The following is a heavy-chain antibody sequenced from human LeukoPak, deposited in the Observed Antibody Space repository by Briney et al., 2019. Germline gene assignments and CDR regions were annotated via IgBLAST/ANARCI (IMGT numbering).Heavy chain of an antibody. J-gene: IGHJ4*02. D-gene: IGHD6-19*01. CDR3: ARETPDSSGWD. V-gene: IGHV3-7*01. CDR2: IKQDGSHK. CDR1: GFRLSTYW. Sequence: GGSLRLSCAASGFRLSTYWMSWVRQAPGKGLEWVANIKQDGSHKNYVDSVKGRFTISRDNAKNSLYLQMNSLRVEDTAIYYCARETPDSSGWDWGQGTLVTVSS.